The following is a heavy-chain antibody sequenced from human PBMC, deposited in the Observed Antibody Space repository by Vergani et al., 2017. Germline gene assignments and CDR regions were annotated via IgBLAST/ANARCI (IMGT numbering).Heavy chain of an antibody. Sequence: EVQLLESGGGLVQPGGSLRLSCAASGFTFSSYAMSWVRQAPGKGLEWVSAISGSGGSTYYADSVKGRFTISRDNSKNTLYLQMNSLRAEDTAVYYCAKEGPSYYGSGRLYWYFDLWGRGTLVTVSS. V-gene: IGHV3-23*01. D-gene: IGHD3-10*01. CDR1: GFTFSSYA. CDR3: AKEGPSYYGSGRLYWYFDL. J-gene: IGHJ2*01. CDR2: ISGSGGST.